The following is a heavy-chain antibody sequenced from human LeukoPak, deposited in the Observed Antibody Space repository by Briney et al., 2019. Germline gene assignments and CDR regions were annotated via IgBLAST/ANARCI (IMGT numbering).Heavy chain of an antibody. CDR1: GYRFTNYW. Sequence: VESLKISCKGSGYRFTNYWIGWVRQMPGKGLEWLGIIYPGDSETRYSPSFQGQVTISADKSISTAYLQWSSLKASDTAMYYCARRRDLYSGSYYPFDYWGQGTLVTVSS. CDR2: IYPGDSET. CDR3: ARRRDLYSGSYYPFDY. D-gene: IGHD1-26*01. V-gene: IGHV5-51*01. J-gene: IGHJ4*02.